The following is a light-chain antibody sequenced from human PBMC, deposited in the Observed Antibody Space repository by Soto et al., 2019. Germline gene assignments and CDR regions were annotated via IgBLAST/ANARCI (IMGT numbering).Light chain of an antibody. CDR1: QSVSSS. Sequence: EIVMTQSPATLSVSPGERATLSCRASQSVSSSLAWYQQKPGQAPRLLIYGASTRATGIPGRFSGSGSGTEITHTISSLQSEDFAVYDCQQGITFGGGTKVEIK. CDR2: GAS. V-gene: IGKV3-15*01. J-gene: IGKJ4*01. CDR3: QQGIT.